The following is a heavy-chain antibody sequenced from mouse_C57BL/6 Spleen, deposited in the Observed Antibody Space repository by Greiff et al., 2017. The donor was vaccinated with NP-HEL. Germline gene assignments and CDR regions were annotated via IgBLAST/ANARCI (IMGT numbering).Heavy chain of an antibody. CDR2: INPNNGGT. CDR3: ARSYDYDWYFDV. V-gene: IGHV1-22*01. J-gene: IGHJ1*03. Sequence: VQLQQSGPELVKPGASVKMSCKASGYTFTDYKMHWVKQSHGKSLEWIGYINPNNGGTSYNQKFKGKATLTVNKSSSTAYRELRSLTSEDSAVYYCARSYDYDWYFDVWGTGTTVTVSS. D-gene: IGHD2-4*01. CDR1: GYTFTDYK.